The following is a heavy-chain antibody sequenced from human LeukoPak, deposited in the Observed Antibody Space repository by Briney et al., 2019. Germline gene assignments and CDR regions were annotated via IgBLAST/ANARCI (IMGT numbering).Heavy chain of an antibody. J-gene: IGHJ4*02. D-gene: IGHD4-4*01. CDR3: ARVGRDYSNYLDY. CDR2: IHSSGIT. CDR1: GGSIRSSSFY. V-gene: IGHV4-39*07. Sequence: EASETLSLTCTVSGGSIRSSSFYWGWIRQPPGKGLEWIGSIHSSGITHYNPSLKSRVTISVDTSKNQFSLKLSSVTAADTAVYYCARVGRDYSNYLDYWGQGTLVTVSS.